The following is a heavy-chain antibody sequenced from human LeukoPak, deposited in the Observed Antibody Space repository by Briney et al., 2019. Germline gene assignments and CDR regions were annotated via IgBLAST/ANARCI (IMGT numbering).Heavy chain of an antibody. V-gene: IGHV4-39*01. CDR2: MYYDGSS. CDR1: GGSINSGTFY. Sequence: PSETLSLTCTVSGGSINSGTFYWGWIRQPPGKGLEWIGSMYYDGSSYYNPSLKSRVTTPVDTSKNQFSLKLTSVTAADTAVYFCARRSDSGSDDGEDYFDYWGQGTLVTVSS. CDR3: ARRSDSGSDDGEDYFDY. D-gene: IGHD1-26*01. J-gene: IGHJ4*02.